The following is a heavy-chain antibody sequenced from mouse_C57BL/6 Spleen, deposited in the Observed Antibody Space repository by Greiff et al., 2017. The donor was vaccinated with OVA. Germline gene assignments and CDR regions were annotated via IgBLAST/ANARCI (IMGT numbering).Heavy chain of an antibody. J-gene: IGHJ3*01. V-gene: IGHV5-4*01. Sequence: EVKLQESGGGLVKPGGSLKLSCAASGFTFSSYAMSWVRQTPEKRLEWVATISDGGSYTYYPDNVKGRFTISRDNAKNNLYLQMSHLKSEDTAMYYCAREYYYGSSYVAYWGQGTLVTVSA. D-gene: IGHD1-1*01. CDR1: GFTFSSYA. CDR2: ISDGGSYT. CDR3: AREYYYGSSYVAY.